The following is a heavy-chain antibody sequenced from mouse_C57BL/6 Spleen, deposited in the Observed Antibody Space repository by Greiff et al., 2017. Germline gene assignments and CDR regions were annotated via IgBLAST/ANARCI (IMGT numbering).Heavy chain of an antibody. J-gene: IGHJ2*01. CDR3: ARVAYDPYYFDY. CDR1: GYSITSGYY. Sequence: DVKLQESGPGLVKPSQSLSLTCSVTGYSITSGYYWNWIRQFPGNKLEWMGYISYDGSNNYNPSLKNRISITRDTSKNQFFLKLNSVTTEDTATYYCARVAYDPYYFDYWGQGTTLTVSS. D-gene: IGHD6-5*01. V-gene: IGHV3-6*01. CDR2: ISYDGSN.